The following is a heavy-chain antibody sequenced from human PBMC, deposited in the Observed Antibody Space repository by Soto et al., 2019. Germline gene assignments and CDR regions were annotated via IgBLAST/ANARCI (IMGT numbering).Heavy chain of an antibody. CDR1: GFFFSSYT. CDR3: ARVLSGYARTAQRGSDV. J-gene: IGHJ6*02. D-gene: IGHD3-22*01. Sequence: EVQLVESGGGLVKPGGSLRLSCAASGFFFSSYTMNWVRQAPGKGLEWISSINSLSTSKYYADSLKGRCTISRDNAKNSLFLQIASLRAEATAIYYRARVLSGYARTAQRGSDVWGQGTTVTVSS. V-gene: IGHV3-21*01. CDR2: INSLSTSK.